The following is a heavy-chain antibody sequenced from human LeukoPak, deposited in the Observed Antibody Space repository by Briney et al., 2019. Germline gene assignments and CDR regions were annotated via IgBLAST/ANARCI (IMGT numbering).Heavy chain of an antibody. D-gene: IGHD1-26*01. CDR1: GFTFSSYW. CDR3: ASYSGSYYAAFDI. CDR2: IKQDGSEK. Sequence: PGGSLRLSCAASGFTFSSYWMSWVRQAPGKGLEWVANIKQDGSEKYYVDSVKGRFTISRDNAKKSLYLQMNSLRAEATAVYYCASYSGSYYAAFDIWGQGTMVTVSS. J-gene: IGHJ3*02. V-gene: IGHV3-7*05.